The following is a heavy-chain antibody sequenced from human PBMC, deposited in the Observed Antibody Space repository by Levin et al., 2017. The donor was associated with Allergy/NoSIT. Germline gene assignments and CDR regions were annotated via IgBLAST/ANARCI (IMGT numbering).Heavy chain of an antibody. D-gene: IGHD3-22*01. CDR2: ISAYNGNT. J-gene: IGHJ3*02. V-gene: IGHV1-18*01. Sequence: ASVKVSCKASGYTFTSYGISWVRQAPGQGLEWMGWISAYNGNTNYAQKLQGRVTMTTDTSTSTAYMELRSLRSDDTAVYYCARYYHRRVTMIVVGDAFDIWGQGTMVTVSS. CDR1: GYTFTSYG. CDR3: ARYYHRRVTMIVVGDAFDI.